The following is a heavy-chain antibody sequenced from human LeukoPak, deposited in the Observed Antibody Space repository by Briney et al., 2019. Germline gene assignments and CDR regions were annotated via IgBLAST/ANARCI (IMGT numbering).Heavy chain of an antibody. CDR3: ARGMSDQGATRRYYYYYMDV. D-gene: IGHD1-26*01. J-gene: IGHJ6*03. V-gene: IGHV3-30*04. CDR1: GFTFSSYA. Sequence: GSLSLSCAASGFTFSSYAMHWVRQAPGKGLEWVAVISYDGSNKYYADSVKGRFTISRDNSKNTLYLQMNSLRAEDTAVYSCARGMSDQGATRRYYYYYMDVWGKGTTVTVSS. CDR2: ISYDGSNK.